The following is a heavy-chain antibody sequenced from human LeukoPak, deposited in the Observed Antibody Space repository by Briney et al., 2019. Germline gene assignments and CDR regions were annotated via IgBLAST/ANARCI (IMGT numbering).Heavy chain of an antibody. CDR3: ARDLRYSYGSAYYGMDV. D-gene: IGHD3-10*01. V-gene: IGHV1-3*01. CDR2: INAGNGNT. J-gene: IGHJ6*04. CDR1: GDTFTSYA. Sequence: PGASVKVSCKASGDTFTSYAMHWVRQAPGQRLEWMGWINAGNGNTKYSQKFQGRVTITRDTSASTAYMELSSLRSEDTAVYYCARDLRYSYGSAYYGMDVWGKGTTVTVSS.